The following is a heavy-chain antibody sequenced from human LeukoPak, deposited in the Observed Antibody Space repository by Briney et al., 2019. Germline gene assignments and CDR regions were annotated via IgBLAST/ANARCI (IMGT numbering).Heavy chain of an antibody. V-gene: IGHV3-48*03. CDR3: ARDRRLEYYFDY. CDR2: ISTSGSTI. J-gene: IGHJ4*02. Sequence: GGSLRLSCAASGFTFSSYEMNWVRQAPGKGLEWVSYISTSGSTISYADSVKGRFTISRDNAKNSLFLQMNSLRAEDTAVYYCARDRRLEYYFDYWGQGTLVTVSS. CDR1: GFTFSSYE. D-gene: IGHD6-25*01.